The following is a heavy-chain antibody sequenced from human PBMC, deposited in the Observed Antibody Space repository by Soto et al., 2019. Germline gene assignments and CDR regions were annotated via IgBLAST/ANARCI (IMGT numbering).Heavy chain of an antibody. CDR3: AKGRQYYYYYMDV. CDR2: ISGSGGST. CDR1: GFTFSSYA. Sequence: EVQLLESGGGLVQPGGSLRLSCAASGFTFSSYAMSWVRQAPGKGLEWVSAISGSGGSTYYADSVKGRFTISRDNSKNTLYLQMNSLRAEDTAVYYGAKGRQYYYYYMDVWGKGTTVTVSS. J-gene: IGHJ6*03. V-gene: IGHV3-23*01.